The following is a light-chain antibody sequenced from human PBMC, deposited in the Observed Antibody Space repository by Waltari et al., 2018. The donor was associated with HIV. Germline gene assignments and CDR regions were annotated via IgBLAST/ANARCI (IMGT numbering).Light chain of an antibody. V-gene: IGKV1-5*03. Sequence: DIRMTQSPSTLSGSVGDRVTITCRASQSDSYALAWYQQKPGNPPKVLISKTSDVEHGVPSRFGGSGWGTEFTRAISRLQPDDFATYFCEQFNAYPYSFGQGT. CDR1: QSDSYA. CDR2: KTS. CDR3: EQFNAYPYS. J-gene: IGKJ2*03.